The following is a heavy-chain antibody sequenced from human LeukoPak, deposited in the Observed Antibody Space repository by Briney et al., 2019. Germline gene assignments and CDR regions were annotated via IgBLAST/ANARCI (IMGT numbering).Heavy chain of an antibody. J-gene: IGHJ4*02. CDR2: VYYSGRT. D-gene: IGHD1-26*01. CDR3: AKVIVGAGFDF. Sequence: PSETLSLTCAVYSGSFSGYYWSWIRQPPGKGLEWIGYVYYSGRTNYNPSLKSRVTISVDTSKNQFSLKLSSVTAADTAVYYCAKVIVGAGFDFWGQGALVTVSS. V-gene: IGHV4-59*01. CDR1: SGSFSGYY.